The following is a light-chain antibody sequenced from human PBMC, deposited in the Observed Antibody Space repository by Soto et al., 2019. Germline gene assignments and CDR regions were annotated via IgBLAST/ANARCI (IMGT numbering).Light chain of an antibody. CDR1: QSVSSSY. CDR2: GAS. Sequence: EIVLTQSPGTLSLSPGERATLSCRASQSVSSSYLAWYQQKPGQAPRLLIYGASSRATGIPDRFSGSGSGTDFTLTISRLEPEDLAVYYCHQYGISPRTFGPGTKVDIK. V-gene: IGKV3-20*01. J-gene: IGKJ3*01. CDR3: HQYGISPRT.